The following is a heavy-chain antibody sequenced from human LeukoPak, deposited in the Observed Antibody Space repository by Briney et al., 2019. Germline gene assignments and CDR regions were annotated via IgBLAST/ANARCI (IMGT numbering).Heavy chain of an antibody. CDR3: ARVRSGAAGPGFYYYYYMDV. Sequence: SETLSLTCTVSGGSISSYYWSWIRQPPGKGLEWIGYIYTSGSTNYNPSLKSRVTISVDTSKNQFSLKLSSVTAADTAVYYCARVRSGAAGPGFYYYYYMDVWGKGTTVTVSS. V-gene: IGHV4-4*09. J-gene: IGHJ6*03. CDR2: IYTSGST. CDR1: GGSISSYY. D-gene: IGHD6-13*01.